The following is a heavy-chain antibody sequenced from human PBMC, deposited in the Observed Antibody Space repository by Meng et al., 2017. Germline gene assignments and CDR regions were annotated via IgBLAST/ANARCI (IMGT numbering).Heavy chain of an antibody. CDR3: ARRGADDGAFDP. V-gene: IGHV4-30-4*01. CDR2: IYYSGST. D-gene: IGHD2-21*02. CDR1: GGSISSGHYY. J-gene: IGHJ5*02. Sequence: QVQLQESGPGLVMRSQTLSLTGTVSGGSISSGHYYWGWIRQPPGKGLEWIGYIYYSGSTHYNPSRKIRVIISLDTAKNQFSLKLSSVTAADTAVYYCARRGADDGAFDPWGKGTLVTVSS.